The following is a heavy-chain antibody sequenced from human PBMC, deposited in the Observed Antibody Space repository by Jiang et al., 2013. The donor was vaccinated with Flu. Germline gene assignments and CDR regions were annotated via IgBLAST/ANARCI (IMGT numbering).Heavy chain of an antibody. Sequence: VQLVESGGVLVQPGGSLRLSCAASGFTFDNYAMHWVRQAPGRGLEWVSKISASGGTTYYSNSVKGRVTISRDNSKNTLYLHLDSLRADDTAVYHCAKGSCSTTSCYQERRYSVDAWGQGTTVTVSS. D-gene: IGHD2-2*01. V-gene: IGHV3-23*04. CDR3: AKGSCSTTSCYQERRYSVDA. J-gene: IGHJ6*02. CDR1: GFTFDNYA. CDR2: ISASGGTT.